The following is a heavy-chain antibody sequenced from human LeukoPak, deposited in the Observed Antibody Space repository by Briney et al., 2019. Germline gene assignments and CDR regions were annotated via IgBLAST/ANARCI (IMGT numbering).Heavy chain of an antibody. V-gene: IGHV3-30*04. J-gene: IGHJ3*02. CDR2: ISYDGSNK. CDR1: GFTFSSYA. CDR3: ARAYYYDSSVRPAAFDI. Sequence: AGGPLRLSCAASGFTFSSYAMHWVRQAPGKGLEWVAVISYDGSNKYYADSVKGRFTISRDNSKNTLYLQMNSLRAEDTAVYYCARAYYYDSSVRPAAFDIWGQGTMVTVSS. D-gene: IGHD3-22*01.